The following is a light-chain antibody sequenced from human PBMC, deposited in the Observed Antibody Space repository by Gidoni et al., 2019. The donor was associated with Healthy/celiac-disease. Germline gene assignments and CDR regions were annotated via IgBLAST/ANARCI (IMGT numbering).Light chain of an antibody. J-gene: IGKJ1*01. CDR1: QSVLYSSNNKNY. CDR2: WAS. Sequence: DIVMPHSPDSLAFSLGERATINCQASQSVLYSSNNKNYLAWYQQKPGQPPKLIIYWASTRESGVPDRFSGRGSGTDFTLTISSLQAEDVAVYYCEQYYSNPPWTFGQGTKVEIK. CDR3: EQYYSNPPWT. V-gene: IGKV4-1*01.